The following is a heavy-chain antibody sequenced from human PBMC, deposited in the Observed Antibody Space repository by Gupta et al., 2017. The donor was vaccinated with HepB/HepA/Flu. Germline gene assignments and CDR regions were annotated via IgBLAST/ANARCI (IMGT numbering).Heavy chain of an antibody. V-gene: IGHV3-73*02. D-gene: IGHD5-24*01. CDR3: ARLVGDGWFDP. Sequence: EVRLVESGGGLAQPWGSLKLSCAASSFIFSDSPIHWVGQAAGKGLEWIGRIKTKRSTYATEYSASVKGRVVISRDDSSNTAYLQLSSLRTDDTAIYYCARLVGDGWFDPWGQGTLVTVSS. CDR1: SFIFSDSP. CDR2: IKTKRSTYAT. J-gene: IGHJ5*02.